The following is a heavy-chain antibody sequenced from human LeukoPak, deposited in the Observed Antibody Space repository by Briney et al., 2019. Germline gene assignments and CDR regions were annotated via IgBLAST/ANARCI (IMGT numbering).Heavy chain of an antibody. Sequence: GSLRLSCAASGFTFSSYWMSWVRQAPGKGLEWVANIKQDGSEKYYVDSVKGRFTISRDNAKNSLYLQMNSLRAEGTAVYYCARDRAVQYNWNDVPGDYWGQGTLVTVSS. CDR1: GFTFSSYW. V-gene: IGHV3-7*03. CDR3: ARDRAVQYNWNDVPGDY. D-gene: IGHD1-1*01. CDR2: IKQDGSEK. J-gene: IGHJ4*02.